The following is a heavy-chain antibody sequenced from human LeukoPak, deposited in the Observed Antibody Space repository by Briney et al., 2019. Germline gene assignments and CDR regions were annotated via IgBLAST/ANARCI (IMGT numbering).Heavy chain of an antibody. J-gene: IGHJ5*02. CDR1: GGSISSYY. D-gene: IGHD3-10*01. CDR3: ARDRGVWFDP. V-gene: IGHV4-59*01. CDR2: IYYSGST. Sequence: PSETLSLTCTVSGGSISSYYWSWIRQPPGKGLEWIGYIYYSGSTNYNPSLKSRVTISVDTSKNQFSLKLSSVTAADTAVYYCARDRGVWFDPWGQGTLVTVSS.